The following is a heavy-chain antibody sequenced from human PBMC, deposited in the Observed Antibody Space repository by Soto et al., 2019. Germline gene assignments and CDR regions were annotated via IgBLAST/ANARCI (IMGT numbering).Heavy chain of an antibody. Sequence: QVQLVESGGGVVQPGRSLRLSCAASGFTFSSYGMHWVRQAPGKGLEWVAVIWYDGSNKYYADSVKGRFTISRDNSKNRLYPQMTSVRAEDTAVYYCARDHTVYCSGGSCYWFAPWGQGTVVTVSS. D-gene: IGHD2-15*01. CDR3: ARDHTVYCSGGSCYWFAP. CDR1: GFTFSSYG. J-gene: IGHJ5*02. V-gene: IGHV3-33*01. CDR2: IWYDGSNK.